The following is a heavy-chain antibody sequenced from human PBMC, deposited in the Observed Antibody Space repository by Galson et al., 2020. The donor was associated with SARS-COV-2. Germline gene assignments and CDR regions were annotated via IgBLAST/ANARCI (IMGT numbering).Heavy chain of an antibody. D-gene: IGHD3-9*01. CDR3: ARSLIILTGYQPMGGWFDH. V-gene: IGHV1-8*01. CDR1: GYTFTSYD. CDR2: MNPNSGNT. J-gene: IGHJ5*02. Sequence: ASVKVSCKASGYTFTSYDINWVRQATGQGLEWMGWMNPNSGNTGYAQKFQGRVTMTRNTSISTAYMELSSLRSEDTAVYYCARSLIILTGYQPMGGWFDHWGQGTLVTVSS.